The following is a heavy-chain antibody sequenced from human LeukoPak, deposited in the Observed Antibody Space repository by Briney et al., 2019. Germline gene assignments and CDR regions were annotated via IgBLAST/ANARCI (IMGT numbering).Heavy chain of an antibody. J-gene: IGHJ5*02. CDR3: ARPYYYDSRIDP. Sequence: SETLSLTCTVSGVSISNRNSYWGWIRQSPGMGLEWIGTISYSGNTLYNPSLKSRITISMDTSKNQLSLKLSSVTAADTAVYYCARPYYYDSRIDPWGQGILVTVSS. D-gene: IGHD3-22*01. V-gene: IGHV4-39*01. CDR1: GVSISNRNSY. CDR2: ISYSGNT.